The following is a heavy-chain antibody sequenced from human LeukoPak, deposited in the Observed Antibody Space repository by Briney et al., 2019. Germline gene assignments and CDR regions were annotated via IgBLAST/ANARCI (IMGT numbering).Heavy chain of an antibody. J-gene: IGHJ4*02. V-gene: IGHV3-23*01. CDR3: ASHYDILTGYIDY. Sequence: WGTLRLSCAASGFTFSSYAMSWVRQAPGKGLEWVSAISGSGGSAYYADSVKGRFTISRDNSKNTLYLQMNSLRAEDTAIYYCASHYDILTGYIDYWGQGTLVTVSS. D-gene: IGHD3-9*01. CDR2: ISGSGGSA. CDR1: GFTFSSYA.